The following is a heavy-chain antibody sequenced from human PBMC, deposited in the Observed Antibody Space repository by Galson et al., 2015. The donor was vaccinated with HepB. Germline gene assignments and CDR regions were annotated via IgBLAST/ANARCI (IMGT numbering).Heavy chain of an antibody. Sequence: SVKVSCKASGYTFTSFYIHWVRQAPGQSLEYMGRIDPRSGDTTYEQKFQGRVTMTRDSSISTADMELSRLTSDDTAVYYCALNLATERGAIDVWGQGTMVIISS. CDR3: ALNLATERGAIDV. CDR2: IDPRSGDT. V-gene: IGHV1-2*06. J-gene: IGHJ3*01. CDR1: GYTFTSFY. D-gene: IGHD1-14*01.